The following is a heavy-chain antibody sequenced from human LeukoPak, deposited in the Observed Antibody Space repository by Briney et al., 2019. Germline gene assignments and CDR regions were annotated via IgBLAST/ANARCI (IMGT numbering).Heavy chain of an antibody. J-gene: IGHJ4*02. CDR2: IHPGASHS. CDR3: ARHPSYYDNSGYYYADY. Sequence: GESLKISCEGSGYSFTNYWITWVRQMPGKGLEWMGIIHPGASHSRYSPSFQGQVTISADKSIATAYLQWSSLRPSDPAMYYCARHPSYYDNSGYYYADYWGQGTLVTVSS. CDR1: GYSFTNYW. V-gene: IGHV5-51*01. D-gene: IGHD3-22*01.